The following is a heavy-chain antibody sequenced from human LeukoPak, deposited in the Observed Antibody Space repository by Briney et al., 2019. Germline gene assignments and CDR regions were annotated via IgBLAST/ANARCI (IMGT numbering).Heavy chain of an antibody. V-gene: IGHV3-23*01. CDR3: AKWGDYDVLTGYYDPDN. J-gene: IGHJ4*02. CDR1: GFTFSNYA. Sequence: SGGSLRLSCAASGFTFSNYAMSWARQAPGKGLEWVSAIVGSGANTYYADSVKGRFTISRDNPRNTLYLQMNSLRAEDTAVYYCAKWGDYDVLTGYYDPDNWGQGTLVTVSS. CDR2: IVGSGANT. D-gene: IGHD3-9*01.